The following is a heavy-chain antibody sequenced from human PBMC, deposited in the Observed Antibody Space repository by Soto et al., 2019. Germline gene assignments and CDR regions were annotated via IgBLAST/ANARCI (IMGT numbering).Heavy chain of an antibody. D-gene: IGHD6-13*01. CDR3: AKQLGIAAAGTMPGCFDY. CDR2: ISGSGGST. CDR1: GFTFSSYA. Sequence: GGSLRLSCAASGFTFSSYAMSWVRQAPGKGLEWVSAISGSGGSTYYADSVKGRFTISRDNSKNTLYLQMNSLRAEDTAVYYCAKQLGIAAAGTMPGCFDYWGQGTLVTVSS. J-gene: IGHJ4*02. V-gene: IGHV3-23*01.